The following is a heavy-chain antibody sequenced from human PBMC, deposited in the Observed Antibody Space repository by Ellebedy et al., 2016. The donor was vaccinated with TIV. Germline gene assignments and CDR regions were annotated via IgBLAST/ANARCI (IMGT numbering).Heavy chain of an antibody. CDR3: AREWWYQPTHSWFDP. J-gene: IGHJ5*02. CDR2: ISSNGGST. D-gene: IGHD2-15*01. CDR1: GFTFSSYA. Sequence: GGSLRLSCSASGFTFSSYAMHWVRQAPGKGLEYVSAISSNGGSTYYADSVKGRFTISRDNAKNSLYLQMNSLRAEDTAVYYCAREWWYQPTHSWFDPWGQGTLVTVSS. V-gene: IGHV3-64*04.